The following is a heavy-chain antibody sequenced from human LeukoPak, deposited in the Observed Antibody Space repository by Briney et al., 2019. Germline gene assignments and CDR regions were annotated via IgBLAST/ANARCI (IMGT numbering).Heavy chain of an antibody. CDR2: ISGSGGST. CDR3: AKDIEDYYDSSGPPVG. D-gene: IGHD3-22*01. J-gene: IGHJ4*02. V-gene: IGHV3-23*01. Sequence: GGSLRLSCAASGFTFSSSAMSWVRQAPGKGLEWVSAISGSGGSTYYADSVKGRFTISRDNSKNTLYLQMNSLRAEDTAVYYCAKDIEDYYDSSGPPVGWGQGTLVTVSS. CDR1: GFTFSSSA.